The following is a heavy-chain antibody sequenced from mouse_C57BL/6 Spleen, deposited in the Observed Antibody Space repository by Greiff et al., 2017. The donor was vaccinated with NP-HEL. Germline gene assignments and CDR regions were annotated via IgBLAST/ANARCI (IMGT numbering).Heavy chain of an antibody. V-gene: IGHV1-82*01. Sequence: QVQLQQSGPELVKPGASVKISCKASGYAFSSSWMNWVKQRPGKGLEWIGRIYPGDGDTNYNGKFKGKATLTADRSSSTAYMQLSSLTSEDSAVYFCARDGYQGYWGQGTTLTVSS. CDR3: ARDGYQGY. J-gene: IGHJ2*01. CDR2: IYPGDGDT. CDR1: GYAFSSSW. D-gene: IGHD2-3*01.